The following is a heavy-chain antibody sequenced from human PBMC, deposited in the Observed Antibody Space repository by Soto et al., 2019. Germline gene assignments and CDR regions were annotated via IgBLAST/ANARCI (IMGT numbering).Heavy chain of an antibody. D-gene: IGHD6-13*01. CDR3: AKGDTTSGYSSSWYDY. CDR2: ISGSGGST. CDR1: GFTFSSYA. J-gene: IGHJ4*02. Sequence: GGSLRLSCAASGFTFSSYAMSWVRQAPGKGLEWVSAISGSGGSTYYADSVKGRFTISRDNSKNTLYLQMNSLRAEDTAVYYCAKGDTTSGYSSSWYDYWGQGTLVTVSS. V-gene: IGHV3-23*01.